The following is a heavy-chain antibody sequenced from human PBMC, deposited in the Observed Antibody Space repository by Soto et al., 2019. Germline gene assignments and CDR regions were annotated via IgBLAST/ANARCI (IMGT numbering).Heavy chain of an antibody. CDR3: ARVVLEWLPTSGFDY. J-gene: IGHJ4*02. Sequence: QIQLVQSGAEVKKPGASVKVSCKASGYSFTSYGITWVRQAPGQGPEWLGWITAENGNTNYAQKFQGRSTMTTDTSTNTAVMELRGLRSDDTAVYYCARVVLEWLPTSGFDYWGQGTLVTVSS. CDR2: ITAENGNT. V-gene: IGHV1-18*04. D-gene: IGHD5-12*01. CDR1: GYSFTSYG.